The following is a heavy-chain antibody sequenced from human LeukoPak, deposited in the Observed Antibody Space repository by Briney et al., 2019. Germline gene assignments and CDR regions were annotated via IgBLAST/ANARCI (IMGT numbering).Heavy chain of an antibody. CDR1: GGSFSGHY. D-gene: IGHD6-19*01. V-gene: IGHV4-34*01. Sequence: SETLSLTCAVYGGSFSGHYWSWIRPPPGKGLEWIGEINHSGSTTYKPSLKSRVTISVDTSKDQFSLKLRSVTAADTGVYYCARGQWLDPNWGQGTLVTVSS. J-gene: IGHJ4*02. CDR3: ARGQWLDPN. CDR2: INHSGST.